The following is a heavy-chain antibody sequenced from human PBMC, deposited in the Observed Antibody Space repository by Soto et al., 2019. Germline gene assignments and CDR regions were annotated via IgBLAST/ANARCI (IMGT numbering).Heavy chain of an antibody. CDR3: ARDYRNGYNLVEYYFDY. Sequence: PSETLSHTCTVSGGSISSGDYYWSWIRQPPGKGLEWIGYIYYSGSTYYNPSLKSRVTISVDTSKNQFSLKLSSVTAADTAVYYCARDYRNGYNLVEYYFDYWGQGTLVTVSS. CDR1: GGSISSGDYY. V-gene: IGHV4-30-4*01. D-gene: IGHD5-12*01. CDR2: IYYSGST. J-gene: IGHJ4*02.